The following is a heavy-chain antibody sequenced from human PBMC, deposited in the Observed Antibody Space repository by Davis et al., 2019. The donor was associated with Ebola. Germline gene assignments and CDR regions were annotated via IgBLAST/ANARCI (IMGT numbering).Heavy chain of an antibody. D-gene: IGHD3-3*02. CDR3: ARHFVGKLFGMDV. CDR2: IDPSDSYT. CDR1: GYSFTNYW. J-gene: IGHJ6*02. Sequence: GESLKISCKGSGYSFTNYWISWVRQMPGKGLEWMGRIDPSDSYTNYSPSFQGHVTISADKSISTAYLQWSSLKASDTAMYFCARHFVGKLFGMDVWGQGTTVTVSS. V-gene: IGHV5-10-1*01.